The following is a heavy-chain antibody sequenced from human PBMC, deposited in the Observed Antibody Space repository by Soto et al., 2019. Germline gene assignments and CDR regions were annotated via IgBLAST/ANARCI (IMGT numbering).Heavy chain of an antibody. CDR3: ARDREPGSGWYPYFDY. V-gene: IGHV3-30-3*01. Sequence: PGGSLRLSCAASGFTFSSYAMHWVRQAPGKGLEWVAFISYDGSNKYYADSVKGRFTISRDNSKNTLYLQMNSLRAEDTAVYYCARDREPGSGWYPYFDYWGQGTLVTVSS. CDR2: ISYDGSNK. CDR1: GFTFSSYA. D-gene: IGHD6-19*01. J-gene: IGHJ4*02.